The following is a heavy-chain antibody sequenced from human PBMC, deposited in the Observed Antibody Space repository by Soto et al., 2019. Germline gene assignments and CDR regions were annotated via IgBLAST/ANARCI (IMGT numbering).Heavy chain of an antibody. V-gene: IGHV3-48*02. D-gene: IGHD2-2*01. CDR1: GFTFSSYS. CDR3: ASGPRSKDSVVVPAAMLGNAFDI. J-gene: IGHJ3*02. Sequence: EVQLVESGGGLVQPGGSLRLSCAASGFTFSSYSMNWVRQAPGKGLEWVSYISSSSSTIYYADSVKGRFTISRDNAKNSLYLQMNSLRDEDTAVYYCASGPRSKDSVVVPAAMLGNAFDIWGQGTMVTVSS. CDR2: ISSSSSTI.